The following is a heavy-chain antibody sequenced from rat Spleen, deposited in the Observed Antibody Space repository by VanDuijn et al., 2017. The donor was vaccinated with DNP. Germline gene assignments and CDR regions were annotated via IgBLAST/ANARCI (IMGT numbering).Heavy chain of an antibody. Sequence: QVQLQQSGAELANPGSSVKISCKASGYTFTSYYLSWIKQTTGQGLEFIGYINTGSGGTNYNEKFKGKATLTVDKSSSTAFMQLSSLTPDDSAVYYCARRNSGSLIDYWGQGVMVTVSS. CDR3: ARRNSGSLIDY. CDR1: GYTFTSYY. V-gene: IGHV1-43*01. J-gene: IGHJ2*01. CDR2: INTGSGGT. D-gene: IGHD4-3*01.